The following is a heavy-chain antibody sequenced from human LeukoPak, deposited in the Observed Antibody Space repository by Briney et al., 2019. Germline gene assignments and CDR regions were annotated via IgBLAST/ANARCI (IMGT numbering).Heavy chain of an antibody. CDR2: ISYDGSNK. CDR1: GFTFSSYA. CDR3: ARDPYSYGYVDY. Sequence: PGGSLRLSCAASGFTFSSYAMHWVRQAPGKGLDWVAVISYDGSNKYYADSVKGRFTISRDNSKNTLYLQMNSLRAEDTAVYYCARDPYSYGYVDYWGQGTLVTVSS. J-gene: IGHJ4*02. V-gene: IGHV3-30*04. D-gene: IGHD5-18*01.